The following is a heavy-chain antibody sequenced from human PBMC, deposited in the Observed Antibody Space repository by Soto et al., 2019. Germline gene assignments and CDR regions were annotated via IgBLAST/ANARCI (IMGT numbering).Heavy chain of an antibody. CDR1: GYTFTKYY. V-gene: IGHV1-46*01. J-gene: IGHJ4*02. CDR2: INPGGGTT. Sequence: GASVKVSCKASGYTFTKYYTHWVRQAPGQGLEWMGVINPGGGTTTYAQNFQGRVTMTGDTSTSTVYMELRSLRSEDTAVYFCARDIAREKDYWGQGTLVTVSS. CDR3: ARDIAREKDY. D-gene: IGHD6-13*01.